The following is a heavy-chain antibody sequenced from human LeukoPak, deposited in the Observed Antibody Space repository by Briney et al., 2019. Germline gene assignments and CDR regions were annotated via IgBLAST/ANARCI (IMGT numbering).Heavy chain of an antibody. CDR1: GGSISSYY. D-gene: IGHD3-10*01. CDR3: ARRSLGVLNY. J-gene: IGHJ4*02. CDR2: MYYTGST. Sequence: SETLSLTCTVSGGSISSYYWSWIRQPPGKGLEWIGYMYYTGSTNYNPSLKSRVTISVGTSKNQFSLKLSSVTAADTAVYYCARRSLGVLNYWGQGTLVTVSS. V-gene: IGHV4-59*08.